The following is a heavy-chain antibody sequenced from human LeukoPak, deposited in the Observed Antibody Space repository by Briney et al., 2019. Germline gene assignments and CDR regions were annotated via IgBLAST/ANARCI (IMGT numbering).Heavy chain of an antibody. V-gene: IGHV3-74*03. J-gene: IGHJ6*02. Sequence: GGSLRLSCAASGFTFSSYWMHWVRQAPGKGLVWVSRINSDGSSTPYADSVKGRFTISRDNAKSTLYLQMNSLRAEDTAVYYCARDRRGARSSGWYYYYGMDVWGQGTTVTVSS. D-gene: IGHD6-19*01. CDR2: INSDGSST. CDR3: ARDRRGARSSGWYYYYGMDV. CDR1: GFTFSSYW.